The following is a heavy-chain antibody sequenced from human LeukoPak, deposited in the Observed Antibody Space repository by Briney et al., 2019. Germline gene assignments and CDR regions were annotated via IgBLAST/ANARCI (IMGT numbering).Heavy chain of an antibody. D-gene: IGHD6-13*01. CDR3: ARGLGSSWYFYYYMDV. V-gene: IGHV4-39*01. J-gene: IGHJ6*03. CDR2: IYYSGST. CDR1: RGSISSSSYY. Sequence: SETLSLTCTVSRGSISSSSYYWGWIRQPPGKGLEWIGSIYYSGSTYYNPSLKSRVTISVDTSKNQFSLKLSSVTAADTAVYYCARGLGSSWYFYYYMDVWGKGTTVTVSS.